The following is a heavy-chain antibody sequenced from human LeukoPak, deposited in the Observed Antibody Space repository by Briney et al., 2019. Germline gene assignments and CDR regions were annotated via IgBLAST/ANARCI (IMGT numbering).Heavy chain of an antibody. CDR2: FDPEDGET. V-gene: IGHV1-24*01. CDR1: GYTLTELS. Sequence: ASVKVSCKVSGYTLTELSMHWVRQAPGKGLEWMGGFDPEDGETIYAQKFQGRVTMTEDTSTDTAYMELSSLRSEDTAVYYCATEGPICRGGSCYSVDYWGQGTLVTVSS. J-gene: IGHJ4*02. D-gene: IGHD2-15*01. CDR3: ATEGPICRGGSCYSVDY.